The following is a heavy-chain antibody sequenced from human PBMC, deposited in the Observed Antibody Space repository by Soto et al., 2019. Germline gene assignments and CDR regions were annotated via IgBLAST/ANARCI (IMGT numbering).Heavy chain of an antibody. CDR1: GFTFSSYG. D-gene: IGHD1-1*01. Sequence: SGGSLRLSCAVSGFTFSSYGMHWVRQAPVKGLEWVAFISYDGSEKYYADSVKGRFTISRDNSKNTLYLQMNSLRAEDTAVFYCAKAGGPTYNYYGVEVWGQGTTGTVSS. J-gene: IGHJ6*02. CDR3: AKAGGPTYNYYGVEV. CDR2: ISYDGSEK. V-gene: IGHV3-30*18.